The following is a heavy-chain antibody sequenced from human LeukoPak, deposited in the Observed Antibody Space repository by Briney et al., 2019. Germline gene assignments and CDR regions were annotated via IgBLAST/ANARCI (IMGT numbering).Heavy chain of an antibody. Sequence: SETLSLTCTVSGGSISSSSYYWGWIRQPPGKGLEWIGTIYYSGSTYYNPSLKSRVTISVDTSKNQFSLKLSSVTAADTAVYYCARSFMYSSGWYGYWGQGTLVTVSS. J-gene: IGHJ4*02. CDR2: IYYSGST. CDR3: ARSFMYSSGWYGY. D-gene: IGHD6-19*01. CDR1: GGSISSSSYY. V-gene: IGHV4-39*07.